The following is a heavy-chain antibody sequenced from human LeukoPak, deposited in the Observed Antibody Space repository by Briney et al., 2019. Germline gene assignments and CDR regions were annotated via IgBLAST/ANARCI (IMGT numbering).Heavy chain of an antibody. Sequence: SETLSLTCAVYGGSFRGYYWSWIRQPPGKGLEWIGEINHSGTTNYNPSLKSRATISVDTSKNQFSLKLSSVTAADTAVYYCARGSNTGLAYWGQGTLVTVSS. D-gene: IGHD3-16*01. CDR2: INHSGTT. CDR1: GGSFRGYY. J-gene: IGHJ4*02. CDR3: ARGSNTGLAY. V-gene: IGHV4-34*01.